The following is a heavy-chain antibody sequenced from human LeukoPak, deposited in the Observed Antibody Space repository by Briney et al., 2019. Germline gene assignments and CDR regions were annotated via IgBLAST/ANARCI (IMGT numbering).Heavy chain of an antibody. D-gene: IGHD3-3*01. V-gene: IGHV4-34*01. CDR2: INHSGST. Sequence: PSGTLSLTCAVSGGAFSGYYWSWIRQPPGKGLEWVGEINHSGSTNYNPSLKSRVTISVGTSKNQFSLKLSSVTAADTAVYYCARPHSTFFDQDAAYYFDYWGQGTLVTVSS. J-gene: IGHJ4*02. CDR3: ARPHSTFFDQDAAYYFDY. CDR1: GGAFSGYY.